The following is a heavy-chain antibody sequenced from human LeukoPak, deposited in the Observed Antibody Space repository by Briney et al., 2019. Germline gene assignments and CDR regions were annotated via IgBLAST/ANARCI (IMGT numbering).Heavy chain of an antibody. V-gene: IGHV4-59*01. CDR1: GGSISSYY. J-gene: IGHJ3*02. Sequence: PSETLSLTCTVSGGSISSYYWSWIRQPPGKGLEWIGYIYYSGSTNYNPSLKSRVTISVATSKNQFSPKLSSVTAADTAVYYCARVRASTYYDFWSGYFAAFDIWGQGTMVTVSS. CDR3: ARVRASTYYDFWSGYFAAFDI. CDR2: IYYSGST. D-gene: IGHD3-3*01.